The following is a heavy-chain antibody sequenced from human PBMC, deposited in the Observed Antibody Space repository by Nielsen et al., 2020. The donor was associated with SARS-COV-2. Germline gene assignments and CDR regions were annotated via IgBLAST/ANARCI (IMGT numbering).Heavy chain of an antibody. CDR1: GFTFSSYG. CDR3: ARDPYYGDPFDY. J-gene: IGHJ4*02. Sequence: GESLKISCAASGFTFSSYGMHWVRQAPGKGLEWVAVISYDGSNKYYADSVKGRFTISRDNSKNTLYLQMNSLRAEDTAVYYCARDPYYGDPFDYWGQGTLVTVSS. V-gene: IGHV3-30*03. CDR2: ISYDGSNK. D-gene: IGHD4-17*01.